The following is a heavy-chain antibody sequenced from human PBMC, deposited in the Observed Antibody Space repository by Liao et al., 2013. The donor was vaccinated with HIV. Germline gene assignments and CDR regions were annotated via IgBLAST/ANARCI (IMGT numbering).Heavy chain of an antibody. V-gene: IGHV4-59*12. CDR1: GGSISSYY. J-gene: IGHJ5*02. CDR2: IYYSGST. D-gene: IGHD2-21*01. CDR3: ARAVPSKGGSGFFVAFDP. Sequence: QVQLQESGSGLVKPSETLSLTCTVSGGSISSYYWSWIRQPPGKGLEWIGYIYYSGSTNYNPSLKSRVTISVDTSQNLFSLKLSSVTAADTAVYYCARAVPSKGGSGFFVAFDPWGQGTLVTVSS.